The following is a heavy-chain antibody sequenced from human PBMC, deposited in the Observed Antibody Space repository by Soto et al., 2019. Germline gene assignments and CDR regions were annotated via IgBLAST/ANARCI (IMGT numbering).Heavy chain of an antibody. V-gene: IGHV1-18*01. J-gene: IGHJ4*02. Sequence: ASVNVSCKASGYTFTSYGISWVRQAPGQGLEWMGWISAYNGNTNYAQKLQGRGTMTTDTSTSTAYMELRSLRSDDTAVYYCARVDYYGSGSYYPYYFDYWGQGTLVTVSS. CDR2: ISAYNGNT. CDR1: GYTFTSYG. D-gene: IGHD3-10*01. CDR3: ARVDYYGSGSYYPYYFDY.